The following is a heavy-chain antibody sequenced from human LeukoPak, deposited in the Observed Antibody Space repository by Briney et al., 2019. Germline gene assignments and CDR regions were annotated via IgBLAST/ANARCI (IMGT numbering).Heavy chain of an antibody. V-gene: IGHV1-2*02. CDR1: GYTFTGNY. J-gene: IGHJ4*02. Sequence: ASVKVSCKASGYTFTGNYIHWVRQAPGQGLEWMGWINPNSGGTNYAQNFQGRVTMTRDTSITTAYMELSSLRSDDTALYYCARDQGHGANAWDYWGQGTLVTVSS. D-gene: IGHD4/OR15-4a*01. CDR2: INPNSGGT. CDR3: ARDQGHGANAWDY.